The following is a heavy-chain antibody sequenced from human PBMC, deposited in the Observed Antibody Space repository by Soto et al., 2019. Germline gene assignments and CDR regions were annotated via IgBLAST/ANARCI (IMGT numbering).Heavy chain of an antibody. D-gene: IGHD3-22*01. J-gene: IGHJ6*02. CDR1: GYTFTSYY. CDR3: ARVDSSGYYYVGGGRIYGMDV. Sequence: GASVKVSCKASGYTFTSYYMHWVRQAPGQGLEWMGIINPSGGSTSYAQKFQGRVTMTRDTSTSTVYMELSSLRSEDTAVYYCARVDSSGYYYVGGGRIYGMDVWGQGTTVTVSS. CDR2: INPSGGST. V-gene: IGHV1-46*01.